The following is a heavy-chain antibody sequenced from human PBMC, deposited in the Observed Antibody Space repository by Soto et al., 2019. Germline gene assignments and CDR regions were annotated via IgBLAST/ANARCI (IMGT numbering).Heavy chain of an antibody. J-gene: IGHJ4*02. CDR2: IYYSGST. D-gene: IGHD3-22*01. V-gene: IGHV4-39*01. CDR3: ARTYYYDSSGHLDY. Sequence: ETLSPTCTASGGSINSSSYYWGLIRQPPGKGLEWIGSIYYSGSTYYNPSLKSRVTISVDTSKNQFSLKLSSVTAADTAVYYCARTYYYDSSGHLDYWGQGTLVTVSS. CDR1: GGSINSSSYY.